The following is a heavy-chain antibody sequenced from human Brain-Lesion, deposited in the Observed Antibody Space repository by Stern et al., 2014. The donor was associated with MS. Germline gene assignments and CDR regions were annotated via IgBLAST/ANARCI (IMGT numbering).Heavy chain of an antibody. CDR2: IFPRDSNT. D-gene: IGHD5-12*01. J-gene: IGHJ4*02. CDR1: GYLFDDYW. Sequence: VQLVESGAEVKKPGESLKISCEASGYLFDDYWIGWVRQMSGRGLELVAIIFPRDSNTSYSPSVQGQVTISADKSISTAYLQWSSLKPWDPAMYYWASSPATPSGYDRFDYWGQGALVTVSS. CDR3: ASSPATPSGYDRFDY. V-gene: IGHV5-51*03.